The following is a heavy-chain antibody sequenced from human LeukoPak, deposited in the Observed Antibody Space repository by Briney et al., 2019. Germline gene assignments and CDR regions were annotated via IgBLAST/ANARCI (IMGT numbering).Heavy chain of an antibody. D-gene: IGHD5-24*01. J-gene: IGHJ4*02. V-gene: IGHV4-34*01. Sequence: SETLSLTCAVYGGSFSGYYWSWIRQPPGKGLEWIGEINHGGSTNYNPSLKSRVTMSVDTSKNQFSLKLSSVTAADTAMYYCARGREEMGDGYNYFDYWGQGTLVTVSS. CDR2: INHGGST. CDR1: GGSFSGYY. CDR3: ARGREEMGDGYNYFDY.